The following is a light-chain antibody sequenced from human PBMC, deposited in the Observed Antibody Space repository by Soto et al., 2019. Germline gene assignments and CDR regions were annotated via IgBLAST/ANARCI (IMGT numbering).Light chain of an antibody. CDR2: AAS. CDR1: QGISNY. CDR3: QKYNSAPRT. V-gene: IGKV1-27*01. Sequence: DIQMTQSPSSLSASVGDRVTITCRASQGISNYLAWYQQKPWKVPKLLIYAASTLQSGVPSRFSGNGSGTEFTVTISSLQPEDVATYYCQKYNSAPRTFGAGTKVDIK. J-gene: IGKJ3*01.